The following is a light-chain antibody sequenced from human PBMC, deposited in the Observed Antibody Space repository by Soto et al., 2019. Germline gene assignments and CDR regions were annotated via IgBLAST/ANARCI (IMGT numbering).Light chain of an antibody. J-gene: IGKJ1*01. CDR2: GAS. CDR3: QQYGSSPWT. Sequence: EIVLTQSPGTLSLSPGERATLSCRASRSVSSSYLAWYQQKPGQPPRLLIYGASSRATGIPDRFSGSGSGTDFTLTISRLEPEDFAVYYCQQYGSSPWTFGQGTKVDIK. V-gene: IGKV3-20*01. CDR1: RSVSSSY.